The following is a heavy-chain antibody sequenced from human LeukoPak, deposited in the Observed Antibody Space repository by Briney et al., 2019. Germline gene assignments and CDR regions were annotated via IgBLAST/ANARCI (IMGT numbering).Heavy chain of an antibody. D-gene: IGHD3-10*01. CDR2: IDDSGNT. CDR3: ARSDYHGSGSHTVFDAFDI. CDR1: GGSISSYY. Sequence: SETLSLTCTVSGGSISSYYWSWIRQHPGKGLEWIGYIDDSGNTDYNPSLKSQVTISVDRSKNQLSLKLSFVTAADTAVYYCARSDYHGSGSHTVFDAFDIWGQGTRVTVSS. J-gene: IGHJ3*02. V-gene: IGHV4-59*01.